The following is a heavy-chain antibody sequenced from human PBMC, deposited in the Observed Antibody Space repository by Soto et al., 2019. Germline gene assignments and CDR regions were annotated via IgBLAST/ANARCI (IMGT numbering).Heavy chain of an antibody. CDR3: ARGLVVVPAAMGFDP. V-gene: IGHV4-34*01. Sequence: SETLSLTCAVYGGSFSGYYWSWIRQPPGKGLEWIGEINHSGSTNYNPSLKSRVTISVDTSKNQFSLKLSSVTAADTAVYYCARGLVVVPAAMGFDPWGQGTLVTVSS. D-gene: IGHD2-2*01. CDR1: GGSFSGYY. J-gene: IGHJ5*02. CDR2: INHSGST.